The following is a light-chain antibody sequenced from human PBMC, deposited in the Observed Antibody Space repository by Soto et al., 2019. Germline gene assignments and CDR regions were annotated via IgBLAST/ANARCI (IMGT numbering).Light chain of an antibody. CDR3: QQYASSPLT. CDR1: QSVGRNY. Sequence: EIVLTQSPGTLSVSPGERATLSCRASQSVGRNYLAWYQQKPGQAPRLLIYDASSRANGIPERFSGSGSGTDFTLTISRLEPEDFAVYYCQQYASSPLTFGGGTKVEIK. J-gene: IGKJ4*02. CDR2: DAS. V-gene: IGKV3-20*01.